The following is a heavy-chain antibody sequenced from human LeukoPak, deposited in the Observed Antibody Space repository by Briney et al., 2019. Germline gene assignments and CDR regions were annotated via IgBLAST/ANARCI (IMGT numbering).Heavy chain of an antibody. CDR3: AKPLRTYCSGVNCYSPFDY. CDR1: GFTFSTYW. CDR2: IKQDGSEK. D-gene: IGHD2-15*01. Sequence: PGGSLRLSCAASGFTFSTYWMSWVRQAPGKGLEWVANIKQDGSEKYHVDSVKGRFTISRDNAKNSLYLQMNSLRTEDTALYYCAKPLRTYCSGVNCYSPFDYWGQGTLVTVSS. V-gene: IGHV3-7*05. J-gene: IGHJ4*02.